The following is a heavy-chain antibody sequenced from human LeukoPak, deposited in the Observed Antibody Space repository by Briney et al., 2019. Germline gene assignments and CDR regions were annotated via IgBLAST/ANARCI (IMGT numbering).Heavy chain of an antibody. J-gene: IGHJ4*02. Sequence: GGSLRLSCTASGFTFGDYAMSWFRQAPGKGLEWVGFIRSKAYGGTTEYAASVKGRFTISRDDSKTIAYLQMNSLKTEDTAVYYCTRDIGIAAAGSPRFDYWGQGTLVTVSS. V-gene: IGHV3-49*03. CDR1: GFTFGDYA. D-gene: IGHD6-13*01. CDR2: IRSKAYGGTT. CDR3: TRDIGIAAAGSPRFDY.